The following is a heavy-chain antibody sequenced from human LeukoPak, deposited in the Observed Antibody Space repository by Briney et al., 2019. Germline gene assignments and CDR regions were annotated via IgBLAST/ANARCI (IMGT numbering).Heavy chain of an antibody. V-gene: IGHV2-5*01. CDR3: AHTIYANGGPYHFDY. CDR1: GFSLSTTGEG. D-gene: IGHD2-8*01. Sequence: EESGPTLVGPTQTLPLTCTFSGFSLSTTGEGVGWIRQPPGKALEWLAVIYWNGDNYYSPSLKSRLTITKDTSKHHVVLTMTNMVPVDTATYYCAHTIYANGGPYHFDYWGQGTLVTVSS. J-gene: IGHJ4*02. CDR2: IYWNGDN.